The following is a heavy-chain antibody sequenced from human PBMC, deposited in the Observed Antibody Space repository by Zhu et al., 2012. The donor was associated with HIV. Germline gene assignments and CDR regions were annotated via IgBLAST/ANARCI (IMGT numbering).Heavy chain of an antibody. CDR2: INDRGIT. CDR1: GLSISSHD. CDR3: ARIIFGYDGTFGDSWYFDL. Sequence: QVQLQESGPGLVTPSEILSLICSVSGLSISSHDWTWIRQSPGKGLEWLGYINDRGITKYNPSLKNRVIISVDTSNNGISLRLSSLTAADTATYYCARIIFGYDGTFGDSWYFDLWGRGTLITVSS. V-gene: IGHV4-59*11. J-gene: IGHJ2*01. D-gene: IGHD5-12*01.